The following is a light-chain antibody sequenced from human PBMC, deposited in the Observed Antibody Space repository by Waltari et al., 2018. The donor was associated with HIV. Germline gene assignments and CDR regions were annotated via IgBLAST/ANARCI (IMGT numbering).Light chain of an antibody. Sequence: QVVLTQSPSASASLGASVKLTCTLSSGHSNYAIAWHQLQPGKGPRYLMQLKSDGSHTKGDGIPDRFSVSSAGASRYLTISSLQSEDEADYYCQTWGTGFRVFGGGTKLTVL. V-gene: IGLV4-69*01. CDR3: QTWGTGFRV. J-gene: IGLJ3*02. CDR1: SGHSNYA. CDR2: LKSDGSH.